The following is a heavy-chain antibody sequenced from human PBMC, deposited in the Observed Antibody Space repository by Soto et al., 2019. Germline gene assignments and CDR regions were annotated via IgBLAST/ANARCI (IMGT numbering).Heavy chain of an antibody. J-gene: IGHJ4*02. CDR3: ARGRIQLWYPFDY. CDR2: IHYNGNT. V-gene: IGHV4-59*01. Sequence: SETLSLTCTVSGDSISSYSWSWIRQPPGKGLEWIGNIHYNGNTKYSPSLKSRVTMSVDTSKNHFSLKLISVTTADTAVYFCARGRIQLWYPFDYWGQGTLVTVSS. CDR1: GDSISSYS. D-gene: IGHD5-18*01.